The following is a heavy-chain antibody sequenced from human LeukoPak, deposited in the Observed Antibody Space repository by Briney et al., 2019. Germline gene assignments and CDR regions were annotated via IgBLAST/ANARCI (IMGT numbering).Heavy chain of an antibody. CDR2: IYHSGST. CDR1: GGSISSGGYS. D-gene: IGHD6-6*01. J-gene: IGHJ5*02. V-gene: IGHV4-30-2*01. Sequence: SETLSLTCAVSGGSISSGGYSWSWIRQPPGKGLEWIGYIYHSGSTYYNPSLKSRVTISVDRPKNQFSLKLSSVTAADTAVYYCARDEGGLGGIDPWGQGTLVTVSS. CDR3: ARDEGGLGGIDP.